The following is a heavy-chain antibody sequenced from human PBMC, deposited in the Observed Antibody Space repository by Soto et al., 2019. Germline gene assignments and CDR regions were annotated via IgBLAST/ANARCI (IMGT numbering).Heavy chain of an antibody. CDR2: IYSGGNT. V-gene: IGHV3-53*01. D-gene: IGHD5-12*01. CDR3: ARVLGYQAAPSCYYCYGMDV. CDR1: RFTVKINY. Sequence: GSIRLPRAPSRFTVKINYMSGARQAPGKGLEWVSVIYSGGNTYYAHSVKGRFTISRDNSKNTLYLQMVGVGAEETAVYYCARVLGYQAAPSCYYCYGMDVWGQGTTVTVSS. J-gene: IGHJ6*02.